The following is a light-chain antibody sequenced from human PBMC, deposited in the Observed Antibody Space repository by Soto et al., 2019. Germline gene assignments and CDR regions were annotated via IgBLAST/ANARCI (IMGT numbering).Light chain of an antibody. CDR2: DAA. CDR3: QQRSNWPPYT. Sequence: EIVLTQSPATLSLSPGERATLSCRASQSVSRYLAWYQQKPGQAPRLLIYDAAYMAPGTPDRFSGSGSGTDFTLTISSLEPEDFAVYYCQQRSNWPPYTFGQGTKLEIK. J-gene: IGKJ2*01. CDR1: QSVSRY. V-gene: IGKV3-11*01.